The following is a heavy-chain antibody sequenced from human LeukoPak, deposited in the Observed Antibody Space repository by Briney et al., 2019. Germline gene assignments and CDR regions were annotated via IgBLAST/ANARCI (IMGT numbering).Heavy chain of an antibody. J-gene: IGHJ4*02. CDR1: GGSISNYY. Sequence: PSETLFLTCTVSGGSISNYYWSWIRQPPGKELEWIGYIYYSGSTNYNPSLKSRVTISVDTSKNQFSLKLSSVTAADTAVYYCARGDTYFDYWGQGTLVTVSS. CDR3: ARGDTYFDY. D-gene: IGHD5-18*01. V-gene: IGHV4-59*01. CDR2: IYYSGST.